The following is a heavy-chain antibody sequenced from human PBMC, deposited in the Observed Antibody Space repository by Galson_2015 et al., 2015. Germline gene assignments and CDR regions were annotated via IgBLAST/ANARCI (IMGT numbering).Heavy chain of an antibody. CDR3: ARVWKEDGYYDP. V-gene: IGHV1-18*01. Sequence: SVKVPCKASGYTFTSYGISWVRQAPGQGLEWMGWISAYNGNTNYAQKLQGRVTMTTDTSTSTAYMELRSLRSDDTAVYYCARVWKEDGYYDPLGQGTLVTVSS. D-gene: IGHD5-18*01. CDR1: GYTFTSYG. CDR2: ISAYNGNT. J-gene: IGHJ5*02.